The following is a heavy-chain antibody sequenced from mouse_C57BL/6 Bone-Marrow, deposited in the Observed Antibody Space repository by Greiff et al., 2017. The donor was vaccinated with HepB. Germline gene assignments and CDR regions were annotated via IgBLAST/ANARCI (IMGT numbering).Heavy chain of an antibody. Sequence: VQLQQPGAELVRPGTSVKLSCKASGYTFTSYWMHWVKQRPGQGLEWIGVIDPSDSYTNYNQKFKGKATLTVDTSSSTAYMQLSSLTSEDSAVYYLAIWDYGYDDGAWFAYWGQGTLVTVSA. D-gene: IGHD2-2*01. CDR3: AIWDYGYDDGAWFAY. CDR1: GYTFTSYW. V-gene: IGHV1-59*01. J-gene: IGHJ3*01. CDR2: IDPSDSYT.